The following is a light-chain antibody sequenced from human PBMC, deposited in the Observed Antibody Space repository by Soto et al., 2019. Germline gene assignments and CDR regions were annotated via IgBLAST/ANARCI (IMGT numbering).Light chain of an antibody. CDR3: QQYNNWPPLT. CDR1: QSVSGN. Sequence: EIVMTQSPATLSVSPGERATLSCRASQSVSGNLAWYQQKPGQAPMLLIYGASTRATGIPARFSGSVSGTEFTLTISSLQSEDCAVYYCQQYNNWPPLTFGGGTKVEIK. V-gene: IGKV3-15*01. J-gene: IGKJ4*01. CDR2: GAS.